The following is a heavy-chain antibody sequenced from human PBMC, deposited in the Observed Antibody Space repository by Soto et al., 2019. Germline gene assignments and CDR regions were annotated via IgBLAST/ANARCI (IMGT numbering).Heavy chain of an antibody. CDR2: IIPIFGTA. J-gene: IGHJ4*02. V-gene: IGHV1-69*13. D-gene: IGHD3-22*01. CDR1: GGTFSSYA. Sequence: SVKVSCKTSGGTFSSYAINWVRQAPGQGLEWMGGIIPIFGTANYAQKFQGRVTITADQSTRTAYLELSSLSSEDTAFYYCARDRDYYDGNGYYGFWGQGTLVTVSS. CDR3: ARDRDYYDGNGYYGF.